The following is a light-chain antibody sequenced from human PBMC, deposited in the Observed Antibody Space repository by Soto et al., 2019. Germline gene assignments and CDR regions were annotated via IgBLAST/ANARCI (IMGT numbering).Light chain of an antibody. V-gene: IGKV3-11*01. CDR1: QSVSRY. Sequence: EIVLTQSPATLSLSPGERATLSCRASQSVSRYLAWYQQKPGQAPRLVIYDESNRATGIPARFSGSGSGTDFTLTISSLEPEDFAVYYCQQYHNSPRTFGQGTKVDIK. CDR3: QQYHNSPRT. J-gene: IGKJ1*01. CDR2: DES.